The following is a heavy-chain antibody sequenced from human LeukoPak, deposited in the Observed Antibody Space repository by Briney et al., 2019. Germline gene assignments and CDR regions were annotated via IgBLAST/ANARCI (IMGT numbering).Heavy chain of an antibody. CDR2: VYSSGVG. V-gene: IGHV4-4*07. CDR1: GGSITGYY. Sequence: SETLSLTCTVSGGSITGYYWNWIRQPAGQGLEWLGRVYSSGVGNYNPSLTSRVTMSVDTSKNQFSLKLTSLTAADTAVYYCARGRRWWGQGTLVTVSS. J-gene: IGHJ4*02. D-gene: IGHD5-24*01. CDR3: ARGRRW.